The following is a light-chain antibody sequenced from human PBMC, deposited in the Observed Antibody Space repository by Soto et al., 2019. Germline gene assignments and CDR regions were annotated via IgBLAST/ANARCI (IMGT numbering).Light chain of an antibody. CDR3: QHYGDSRT. Sequence: EIVLTQSPGTLSLSPGERATLSCRTSHSVDSTHLAWYQQKPGQAPRLLIYGASGRATGIPDRFGGSGSGTDFTRTSSILEPEDFAVYYCQHYGDSRTFGQGTKVEVK. CDR1: HSVDSTH. V-gene: IGKV3-20*01. J-gene: IGKJ1*01. CDR2: GAS.